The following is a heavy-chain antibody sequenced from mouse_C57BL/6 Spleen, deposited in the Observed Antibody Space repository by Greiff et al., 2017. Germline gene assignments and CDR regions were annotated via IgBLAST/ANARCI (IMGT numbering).Heavy chain of an antibody. D-gene: IGHD2-4*01. CDR1: GYSFTGYY. J-gene: IGHJ1*03. V-gene: IGHV1-42*01. Sequence: EVQLKESGPELVKPGASVKISCKASGYSFTGYYMNWVKQSPEKSLEWIGEINPSTGGTTYNQKFKAKATLTVDKSSSTAYMQLKSLTSEDSAVYYCARSSYDYDGALYWYFDVWGTGTTVTVSS. CDR2: INPSTGGT. CDR3: ARSSYDYDGALYWYFDV.